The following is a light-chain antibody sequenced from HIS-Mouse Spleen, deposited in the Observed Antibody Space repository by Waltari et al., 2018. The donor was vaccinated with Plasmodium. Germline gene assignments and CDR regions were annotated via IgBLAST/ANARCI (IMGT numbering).Light chain of an antibody. V-gene: IGKV3-15*01. CDR1: QSVSSN. CDR3: QQYNNWSFT. J-gene: IGKJ3*01. CDR2: GAS. Sequence: EIVMPQSPATLSVSPGARATLSFRASQSVSSNLAWYQQKPGQAPRLLIYGASTRATGIPARFSGSGSGTEFTLTISSLQSEDFAVYYCQQYNNWSFTFGPGTKVDIK.